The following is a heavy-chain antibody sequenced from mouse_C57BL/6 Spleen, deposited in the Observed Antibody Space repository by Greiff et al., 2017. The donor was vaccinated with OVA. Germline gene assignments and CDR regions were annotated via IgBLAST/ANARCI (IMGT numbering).Heavy chain of an antibody. V-gene: IGHV1-82*01. J-gene: IGHJ2*01. CDR3: ARSYDYFDY. CDR2: IYPGDGDT. D-gene: IGHD2-3*01. Sequence: QVQLQQSGPELVKPGASVKISCKASGYAFSSSWMNWVKQRPGKGLEWIGRIYPGDGDTNYNGKFKGKAILTADKSSSTAYMQLSSLTSEDSAVYFCARSYDYFDYWGQGTTLTVSS. CDR1: GYAFSSSW.